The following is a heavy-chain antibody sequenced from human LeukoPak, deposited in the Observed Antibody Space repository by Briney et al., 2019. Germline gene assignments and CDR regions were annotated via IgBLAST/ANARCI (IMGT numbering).Heavy chain of an antibody. D-gene: IGHD5-18*01. CDR1: GVSITSYF. CDR2: IYHSGTT. V-gene: IGHV4-59*01. J-gene: IGHJ1*01. Sequence: PSETLSLTCTVSGVSITSYFWTWIRQPPGKGLEWMGYIYHSGTTNYNPSLKSRVTITVDTTKTQFSLRLTSVTAADTAVYFCAQLAPYAPAYSQQWGQGTLVTVSS. CDR3: AQLAPYAPAYSQQ.